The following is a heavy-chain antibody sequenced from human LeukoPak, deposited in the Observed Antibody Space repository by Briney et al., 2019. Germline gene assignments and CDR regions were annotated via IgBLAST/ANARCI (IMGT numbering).Heavy chain of an antibody. CDR3: LSCISPNCYEF. J-gene: IGHJ4*02. Sequence: GGSLRLSCAASGCTFGTHWMHWVRQAPGKGLVWVSCINNDGTTTNYADSVKGRFTISRDNAKSTLYLQTNSLRAEDTAVYYCLSCISPNCYEFWGQGVPVTVSS. CDR1: GCTFGTHW. D-gene: IGHD2-2*01. V-gene: IGHV3-74*01. CDR2: INNDGTTT.